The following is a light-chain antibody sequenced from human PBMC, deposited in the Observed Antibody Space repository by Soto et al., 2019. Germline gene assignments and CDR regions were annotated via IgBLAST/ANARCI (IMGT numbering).Light chain of an antibody. CDR1: SSDVGAYNY. CDR3: NSYTSGSTWV. V-gene: IGLV2-14*03. J-gene: IGLJ3*02. CDR2: DVS. Sequence: QSALTQPASVSGSPGQSITISCTGTSSDVGAYNYVSWFQQHPGKAPKLIIYDVSNRPSGVSNRFSGSKSGSTASLTISGLQADDEADYYCNSYTSGSTWVFGGGTKLTVL.